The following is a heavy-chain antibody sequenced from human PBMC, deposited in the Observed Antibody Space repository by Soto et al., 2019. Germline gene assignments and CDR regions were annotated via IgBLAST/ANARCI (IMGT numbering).Heavy chain of an antibody. CDR3: ARGSYYYDRSGYYHY. CDR1: GGSISSGDYY. J-gene: IGHJ4*02. V-gene: IGHV4-30-4*01. D-gene: IGHD3-22*01. CDR2: IYYSGST. Sequence: QVQLQESGPGLVKPSQTLSLTCTVSGGSISSGDYYWSWIRQPPGKGLEWIGYIYYSGSTYYNPSLRSRVTISVDTSKNQFSLKLSSVTAADTAVYYCARGSYYYDRSGYYHYWGQGTLVTVSS.